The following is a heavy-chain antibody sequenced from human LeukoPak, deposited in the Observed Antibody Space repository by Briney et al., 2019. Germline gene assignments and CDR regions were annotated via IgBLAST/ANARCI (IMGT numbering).Heavy chain of an antibody. CDR1: GYRFTSYW. CDR3: ARYLRRWLQPVFDY. D-gene: IGHD5-24*01. J-gene: IGHJ4*02. V-gene: IGHV5-51*01. Sequence: GATLKISCKGSGYRFTSYWIGWVRQMPGKGLEWMGIIYPGDSDTRYSPSFQGQVTISADKSNSTAYLQWSSLKASDTAMYYCARYLRRWLQPVFDYWGQGTLVTVSS. CDR2: IYPGDSDT.